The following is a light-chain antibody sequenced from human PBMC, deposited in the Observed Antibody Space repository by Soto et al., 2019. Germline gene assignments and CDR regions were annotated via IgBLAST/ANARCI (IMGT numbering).Light chain of an antibody. Sequence: QSVLTQPPSASGTPGQRVTISCSGSKSNIGSNEVYSYQQLPGTAPKFLIYADSQRPSGVPDRFSASKSGTSASLTISGLRSEDEAEYYCAVWDDSVFGKIFGGGTKVTVL. CDR3: AVWDDSVFGKI. V-gene: IGLV1-47*02. J-gene: IGLJ2*01. CDR2: ADS. CDR1: KSNIGSNE.